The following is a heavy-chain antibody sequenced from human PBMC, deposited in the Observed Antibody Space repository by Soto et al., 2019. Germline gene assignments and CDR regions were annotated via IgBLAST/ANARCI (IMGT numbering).Heavy chain of an antibody. D-gene: IGHD2-2*03. CDR3: ARLNGYCVSTNCHGYYGMDV. V-gene: IGHV5-51*01. CDR2: IYPGDSKT. Sequence: PGESLKISCKGSGFSFTTYWIAWVRQMPGKGLEWMGIIYPGDSKTTYSPSFQGQVTISADKSISTAYLQWSSLKASDTAVYYCARLNGYCVSTNCHGYYGMDVWGQGTTVTVSS. J-gene: IGHJ6*02. CDR1: GFSFTTYW.